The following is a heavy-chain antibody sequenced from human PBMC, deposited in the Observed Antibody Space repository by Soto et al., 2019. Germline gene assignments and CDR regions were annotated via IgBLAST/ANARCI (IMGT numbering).Heavy chain of an antibody. D-gene: IGHD1-26*01. CDR1: GFTFSSYA. V-gene: IGHV3-30-3*01. CDR2: ISYDGSNK. Sequence: QVQLVESGGGVVQPGRSLRLSCAASGFTFSSYAMHWVRQAPGKGLEWVAVISYDGSNKYYADFVMGRFTISRDNSKNTLKLGMSSGGSDDTGVCYCARGKCASGGNHGAFYFWGQGNPVTVSS. J-gene: IGHJ4*02. CDR3: ARGKCASGGNHGAFYF.